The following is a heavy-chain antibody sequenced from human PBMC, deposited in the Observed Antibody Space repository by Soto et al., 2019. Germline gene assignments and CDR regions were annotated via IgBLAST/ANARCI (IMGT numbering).Heavy chain of an antibody. Sequence: QVQLVQSGAEVKKPGSSVKVSCKASGGTFSSYAISWVRQAPGQGLEWMGGIIPIFGTANYAQKFQGRVTITADESTSTAYVELSSLRSEDTAVYYCARAPPDYGGNSDWFDPWGQGTLVTVSS. D-gene: IGHD4-17*01. CDR3: ARAPPDYGGNSDWFDP. J-gene: IGHJ5*02. CDR1: GGTFSSYA. V-gene: IGHV1-69*01. CDR2: IIPIFGTA.